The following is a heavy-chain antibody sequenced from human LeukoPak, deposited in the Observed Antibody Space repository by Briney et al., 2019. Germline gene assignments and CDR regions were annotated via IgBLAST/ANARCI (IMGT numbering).Heavy chain of an antibody. CDR3: ARVQRWQQADDAFDM. V-gene: IGHV1-46*04. CDR2: INPSSGST. D-gene: IGHD5-24*01. CDR1: RYTFTNHY. J-gene: IGHJ3*02. Sequence: ASVKVSCKASRYTFTNHYIHWVRQAPGQGLEWMGIINPSSGSTTYAQKLQGRVTMTRDMSTSTVYMELSSLRSEDTAVYYCARVQRWQQADDAFDMWGQGTMVTVSS.